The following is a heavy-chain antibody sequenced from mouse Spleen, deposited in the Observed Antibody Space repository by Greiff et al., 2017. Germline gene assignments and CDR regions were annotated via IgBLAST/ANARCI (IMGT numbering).Heavy chain of an antibody. J-gene: IGHJ4*01. V-gene: IGHV1-64*01. CDR2: IHPNSGST. CDR3: AREGYDYDGPCYAMDY. CDR1: GYTFTSYW. D-gene: IGHD2-4*01. Sequence: QVQLQQPGAELVKPGASVKLSCKASGYTFTSYWMHWVKQRPGQGLEWIGMIHPNSGSTNYNEKFKSKATLTVDKSSSTAYMQLSSLTSEDSAVYYCAREGYDYDGPCYAMDYWGQGTSVTVSS.